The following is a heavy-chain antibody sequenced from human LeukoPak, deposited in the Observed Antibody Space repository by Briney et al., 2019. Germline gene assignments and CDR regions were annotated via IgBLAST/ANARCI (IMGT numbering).Heavy chain of an antibody. J-gene: IGHJ4*02. D-gene: IGHD2-15*01. V-gene: IGHV3-23*01. CDR1: GFTFSTYT. Sequence: GGSLRLSCAASGFTFSTYTMYWVRHPPGKRLEWVSIIGNNGGGIHYADSVKGRFTISRDNFKNALYLQMNSLRVEDTAVYYCAEGGRYCSGGSCYSPLRYWGQGTLVTVSS. CDR2: IGNNGGGI. CDR3: AEGGRYCSGGSCYSPLRY.